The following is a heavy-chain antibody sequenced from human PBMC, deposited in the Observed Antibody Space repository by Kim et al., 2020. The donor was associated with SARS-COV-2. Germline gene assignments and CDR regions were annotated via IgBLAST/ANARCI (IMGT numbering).Heavy chain of an antibody. D-gene: IGHD3-10*01. CDR1: GYTFTSYG. CDR2: ISAYNGNT. CDR3: TIWFGELSDYYYGMDV. V-gene: IGHV1-18*04. J-gene: IGHJ6*02. Sequence: ASVKVSCKASGYTFTSYGISWVRQAPGQGLEWMGWISAYNGNTNYAQKLQGRVTMTTDTSTSTAYMELRSLRSDDTAVYYCTIWFGELSDYYYGMDVWGQGTTVTVSS.